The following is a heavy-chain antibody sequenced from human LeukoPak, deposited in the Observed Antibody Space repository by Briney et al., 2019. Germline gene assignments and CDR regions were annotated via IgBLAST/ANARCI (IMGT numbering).Heavy chain of an antibody. CDR2: ISCGGDTI. D-gene: IGHD4-11*01. Sequence: PGGSLSLSCAVSGFQSNIYSMHWVGQAPGKGLEWLSYISCGGDTIYYADSVKGRFTVSRDNAKNSLHLQMYSLRAEDTAVYYCARDAYSNVVRPDYFENWGQGTLVTVSS. CDR3: ARDAYSNVVRPDYFEN. CDR1: GFQSNIYS. V-gene: IGHV3-48*04. J-gene: IGHJ4*02.